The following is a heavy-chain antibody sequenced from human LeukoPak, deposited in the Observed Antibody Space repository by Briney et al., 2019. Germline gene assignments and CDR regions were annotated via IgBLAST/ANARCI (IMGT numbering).Heavy chain of an antibody. CDR3: AKDITTVTSYYYYYYGMDV. D-gene: IGHD4-17*01. Sequence: GGSLRLSCAASGFTFDDYAMHWVRQAPGKGLEWVSLISGDGGSTYYADSVKGRFTISRDNSKNSLYLQMNSLRTEDTALCYCAKDITTVTSYYYYYYGMDVWGQGTTVTVSS. CDR1: GFTFDDYA. CDR2: ISGDGGST. V-gene: IGHV3-43*02. J-gene: IGHJ6*02.